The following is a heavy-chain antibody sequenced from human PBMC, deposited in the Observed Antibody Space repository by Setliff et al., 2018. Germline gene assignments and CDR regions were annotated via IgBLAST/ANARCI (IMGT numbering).Heavy chain of an antibody. D-gene: IGHD1-1*01. CDR2: IYYSGNT. CDR1: GGSIAGSTYY. CDR3: ARTGTYRYFDY. Sequence: SETLSLTCNVSGGSIAGSTYYWGWIRQPPGKGLEWIGRIYYSGNTYYNSSLRSRVTISVDTSKNQFSLKLSSVTAADTAVYYCARTGTYRYFDYWGQGTLVTGSS. V-gene: IGHV4-39*01. J-gene: IGHJ4*02.